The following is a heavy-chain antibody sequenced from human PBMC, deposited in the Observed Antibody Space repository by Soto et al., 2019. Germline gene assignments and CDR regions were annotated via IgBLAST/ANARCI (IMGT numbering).Heavy chain of an antibody. CDR1: GGSISSYY. D-gene: IGHD3-10*01. CDR3: ARASEDGSGSYYSFDY. J-gene: IGHJ4*02. Sequence: SETLSLTCTVSGGSISSYYWSWIRQPPGKGLEWIGYIYYSGSTNYNPSLKSRVTISVDTSKNQFSLKLSSVTAADTAVYYCARASEDGSGSYYSFDYWGQGTLVTVSS. V-gene: IGHV4-59*01. CDR2: IYYSGST.